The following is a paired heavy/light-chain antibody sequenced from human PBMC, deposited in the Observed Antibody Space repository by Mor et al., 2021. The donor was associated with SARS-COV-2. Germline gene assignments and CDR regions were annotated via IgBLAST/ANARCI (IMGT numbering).Heavy chain of an antibody. CDR2: INSKAYGETT. J-gene: IGHJ1*01. CDR1: GFNFGVYA. CDR3: TKQIDRMSSEH. Sequence: EVQVVESGGDLIQPGRSLRLSCATSGFNFGVYAMGWIRQAHGKGLEWVASINSKAYGETTFYAPSVQGRFTISRDDSKSIAFLQMNSLRTEDSALYYCTKQIDRMSSEHWGRGTLVTVSS. V-gene: IGHV3-49*03. D-gene: IGHD3-10*01.
Light chain of an antibody. V-gene: IGKV2-28*01. CDR2: LGS. Sequence: DIVMTQSPVSLPVTPGEPASISCRSSQSLVHSNGHNYLDWYLQKPGQSPQLLIFLGSTRASGVPDRFSGSGSGTEFTLKITRVEAEDVGIYYCMQALEVPRTFGQGTKVEIK. CDR1: QSLVHSNGHNY. CDR3: MQALEVPRT. J-gene: IGKJ1*01.